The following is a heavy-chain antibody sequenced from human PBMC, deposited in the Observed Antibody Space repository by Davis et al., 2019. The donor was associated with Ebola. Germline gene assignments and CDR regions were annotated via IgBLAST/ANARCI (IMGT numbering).Heavy chain of an antibody. CDR1: GGFVSSGGYS. CDR2: YYYTGTT. CDR3: VRYFDWLGFDY. J-gene: IGHJ4*02. Sequence: SETLSLTCTVSGGFVSSGGYSWSWIRQPPGMGLEWIGYYYYTGTTYYNPSLKSRVTISVDRSKNQFSLKLSSVTAADTAVYYCVRYFDWLGFDYWGQGTLVTVSS. D-gene: IGHD3-9*01. V-gene: IGHV4-30-4*07.